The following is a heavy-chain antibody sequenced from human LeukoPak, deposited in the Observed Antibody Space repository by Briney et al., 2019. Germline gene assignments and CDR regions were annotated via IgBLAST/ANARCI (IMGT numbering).Heavy chain of an antibody. CDR3: ATYRVYGIDY. Sequence: PGRSLRLSCAASGFTVSSKDMSWVRQAPGKGLEWVSVIYRGGSTYYADSVKGRFTISRDNSKNTLYLQMNSLRVEDTAVYYCATYRVYGIDYWGQGTLVTVSS. CDR2: IYRGGST. CDR1: GFTVSSKD. J-gene: IGHJ4*02. V-gene: IGHV3-53*01. D-gene: IGHD5/OR15-5a*01.